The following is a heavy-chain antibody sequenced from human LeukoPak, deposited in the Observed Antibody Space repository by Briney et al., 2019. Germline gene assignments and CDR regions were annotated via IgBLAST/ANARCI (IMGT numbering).Heavy chain of an antibody. Sequence: PSQTLSLNCTVSGGSISSGSYYWSWIRQPAGKGLEWIGRIYTSGSTNYNPSLKSRVTISVDTSKNQFSLKLSSVTAADTAVYYCAREWFLPDYWGQGTLVTVSS. CDR3: AREWFLPDY. CDR1: GGSISSGSYY. CDR2: IYTSGST. J-gene: IGHJ4*02. V-gene: IGHV4-61*02. D-gene: IGHD3-10*01.